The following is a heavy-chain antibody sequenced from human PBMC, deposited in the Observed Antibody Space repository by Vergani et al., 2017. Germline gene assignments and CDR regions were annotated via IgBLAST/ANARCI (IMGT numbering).Heavy chain of an antibody. D-gene: IGHD5-12*01. CDR3: ARALVATIGGYYYYYGMDV. CDR1: GYTFTGYY. V-gene: IGHV1-2*04. CDR2: INPNSGGT. J-gene: IGHJ6*02. Sequence: QVQLVQSGAEVKKPGASVKVSCKASGYTFTGYYMHWVRQAPGQGLEWMGWINPNSGGTNYAQKFQGWVTMTRDTSLSTAYMELSRLRSDDTAVYYCARALVATIGGYYYYYGMDVWGQGTTVTVSS.